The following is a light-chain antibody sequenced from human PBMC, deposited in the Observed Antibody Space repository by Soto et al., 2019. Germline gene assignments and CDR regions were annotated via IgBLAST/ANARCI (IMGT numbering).Light chain of an antibody. CDR1: SSDVGGYNY. Sequence: QSVLTQPPSASGSPGQSVTISCTGTSSDVGGYNYVSWYQQHPGKAPKLLIYEVTERPSGVPDRFSGSKSGNTASLTVSGLLADDEADYYCSSYAGSNNWVFGGGTKLTVL. V-gene: IGLV2-8*01. CDR2: EVT. J-gene: IGLJ3*02. CDR3: SSYAGSNNWV.